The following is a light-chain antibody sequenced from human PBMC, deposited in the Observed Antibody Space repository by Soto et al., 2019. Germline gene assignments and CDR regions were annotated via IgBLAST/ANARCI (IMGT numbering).Light chain of an antibody. Sequence: EIVMTQSPATLPVSPGERVTLSCRASQSVKTNLAWYQQRPGQAPRLLVYGASTRAPGIPARFYGSGFGTDFTLTISSLQSEDFAVYYCQQYVNLLVTFGGGTKVE. CDR2: GAS. CDR3: QQYVNLLVT. J-gene: IGKJ4*01. V-gene: IGKV3-15*01. CDR1: QSVKTN.